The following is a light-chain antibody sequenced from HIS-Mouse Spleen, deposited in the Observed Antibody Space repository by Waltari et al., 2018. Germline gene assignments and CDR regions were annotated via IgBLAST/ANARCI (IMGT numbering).Light chain of an antibody. CDR2: DVS. Sequence: QSALTQPASVSGSPGQSITISCTGTSSDVGGYNYVSWYQQHPGKAPQLMIYDVSNRPSGGANRFSGSKSGNTASLTISGLQAEDEADYYCSSYTSSSTYVFGTGTKVTVL. J-gene: IGLJ1*01. CDR3: SSYTSSSTYV. V-gene: IGLV2-14*03. CDR1: SSDVGGYNY.